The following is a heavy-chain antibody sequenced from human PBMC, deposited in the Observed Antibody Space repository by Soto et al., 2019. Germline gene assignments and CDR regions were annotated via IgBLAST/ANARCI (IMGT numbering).Heavy chain of an antibody. CDR1: GFSVGGNP. J-gene: IGHJ5*02. D-gene: IGHD1-1*01. V-gene: IGHV3-53*01. CDR2: IHTGGST. Sequence: EVKLVESGGGLMQPGGSLRLSCAASGFSVGGNPMTWVRQAPGKGLEWVAVIHTGGSTFYADPVKGRFTISRDNSKNPVYLQMTSLTVGDTAMYFCARGVNDDTWGQGTLVTVSS. CDR3: ARGVNDDT.